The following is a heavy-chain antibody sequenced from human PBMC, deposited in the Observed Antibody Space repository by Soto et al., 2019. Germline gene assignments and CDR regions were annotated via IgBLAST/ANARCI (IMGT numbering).Heavy chain of an antibody. CDR1: GFIFSDYD. D-gene: IGHD6-19*01. V-gene: IGHV3-11*04. CDR3: ARNRGWDTLDY. J-gene: IGHJ4*02. Sequence: PGGSLRLSCAASGFIFSDYDMSWVRQAPGKGLEWVSVISRSGQTTYYADSVKGRFTISSDNAKNSLYLEMDSLRAEDMAVYYCARNRGWDTLDYWGQGTLVTVSS. CDR2: ISRSGQTT.